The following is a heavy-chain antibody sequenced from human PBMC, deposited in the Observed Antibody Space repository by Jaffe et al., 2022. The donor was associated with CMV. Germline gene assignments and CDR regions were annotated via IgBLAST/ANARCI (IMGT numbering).Heavy chain of an antibody. CDR1: GFPFSSYG. CDR2: ISFDGSRQ. V-gene: IGHV3-30*18. CDR3: AKGDRNSWRADNYYGMDV. D-gene: IGHD4-4*01. J-gene: IGHJ6*02. Sequence: QVQLVESGGGVVHPGRSLRLSCAASGFPFSSYGMHWVRQTPGKGLEWVAAISFDGSRQYYADFVKGRFTISRDNAQNTVFLELKKQTTEDTAIYHCAKGDRNSWRADNYYGMDVWGQGTTVIVSS.